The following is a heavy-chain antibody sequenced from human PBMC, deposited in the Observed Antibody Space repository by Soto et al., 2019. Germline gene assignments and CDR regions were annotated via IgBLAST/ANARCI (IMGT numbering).Heavy chain of an antibody. D-gene: IGHD3-3*01. CDR3: ARSHDLPSPFDY. Sequence: SVTVCCKASVYTFNSYAIHCVRQAPGQRLEWMGWINAGNGNTKYSQKFQGRVTITRDTSASTAYMELSSLRSEDTAVYYCARSHDLPSPFDYWGQGTLVTVSS. CDR2: INAGNGNT. V-gene: IGHV1-3*01. J-gene: IGHJ4*02. CDR1: VYTFNSYA.